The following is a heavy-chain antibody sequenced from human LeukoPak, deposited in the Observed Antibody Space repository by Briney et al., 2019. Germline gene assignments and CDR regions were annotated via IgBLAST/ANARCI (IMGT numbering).Heavy chain of an antibody. D-gene: IGHD1-26*01. CDR1: GFTFTSHS. CDR3: ARNLLGWELHYFDY. CDR2: ISSSTSYI. J-gene: IGHJ4*02. Sequence: GGSLRLSCTASGFTFTSHSLNWVRQTPGKGLEWVSSISSSTSYIYYADSVKGRFTISRDNAKNSLYLQMDSLRAEDTAVYYCARNLLGWELHYFDYWGQGTLVTVSS. V-gene: IGHV3-21*01.